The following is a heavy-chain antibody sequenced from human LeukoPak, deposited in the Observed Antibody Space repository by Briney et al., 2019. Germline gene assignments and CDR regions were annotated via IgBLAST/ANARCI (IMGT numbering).Heavy chain of an antibody. CDR3: ARQYYDSSGFYPYFDY. D-gene: IGHD3-22*01. Sequence: RGESLQISCKGSGSRFTTYWIGWVRQLPGKGLEWMGIIYPGDSDTRYSPSFQGQVTISADKSIRTAYLQWSSLKASDTAMYYCARQYYDSSGFYPYFDYWGQGTRVTVSS. V-gene: IGHV5-51*01. CDR1: GSRFTTYW. CDR2: IYPGDSDT. J-gene: IGHJ4*02.